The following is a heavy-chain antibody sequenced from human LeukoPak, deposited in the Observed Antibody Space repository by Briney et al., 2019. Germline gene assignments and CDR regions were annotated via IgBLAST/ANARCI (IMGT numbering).Heavy chain of an antibody. D-gene: IGHD3-10*01. CDR2: ISTSGT. CDR1: GGSISSGYYY. Sequence: PSETLSLTCTVSGGSISSGYYYWSWIRQPAGKGLEWIGRISTSGTNYNPSLKSRITISVDTSKNEFSLKLSSVTAADTAVYYCARDIWFGELSGSYYFDYWGQGTLVTVSS. CDR3: ARDIWFGELSGSYYFDY. V-gene: IGHV4-61*02. J-gene: IGHJ4*02.